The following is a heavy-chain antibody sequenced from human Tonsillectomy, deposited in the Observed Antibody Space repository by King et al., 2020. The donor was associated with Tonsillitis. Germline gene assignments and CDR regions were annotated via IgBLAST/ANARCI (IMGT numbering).Heavy chain of an antibody. D-gene: IGHD2/OR15-2a*01. Sequence: VQLQQWGAGLLKPSETLSLTCAVYGGSFSGYYWSWIRQPPGKGLEWIGEINHSGSTNYNPSLKSRVTISVDTSKNQFSLKLSSVTAADTAVYYCARAPLYVRNWFDPRGQGTLVTVSS. CDR1: GGSFSGYY. CDR3: ARAPLYVRNWFDP. CDR2: INHSGST. J-gene: IGHJ5*02. V-gene: IGHV4-34*01.